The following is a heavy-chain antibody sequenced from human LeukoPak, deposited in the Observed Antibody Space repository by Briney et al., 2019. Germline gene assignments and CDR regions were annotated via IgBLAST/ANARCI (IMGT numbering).Heavy chain of an antibody. CDR2: IYTSGST. J-gene: IGHJ4*02. V-gene: IGHV4-61*02. D-gene: IGHD6-19*01. Sequence: SETLSLTCTVSGGSISSGSYYWSWIRQPAGKGLEWIGRIYTSGSTNYNPSLKSRVTISVDTSKNQFSLKLSSVTDADTAVYYCARESSGWYTVIFDYWGQGTLVTVSS. CDR3: ARESSGWYTVIFDY. CDR1: GGSISSGSYY.